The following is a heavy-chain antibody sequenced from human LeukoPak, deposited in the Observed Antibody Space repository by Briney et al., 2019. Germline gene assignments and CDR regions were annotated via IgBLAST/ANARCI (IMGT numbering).Heavy chain of an antibody. CDR2: IYYSGST. V-gene: IGHV4-59*11. CDR3: ASANCSGGSCYYRYCYFDL. Sequence: SETLSLTCTVSGGSISSHYWSWIRQPPGKGLEWIGYIYYSGSTNYNPSLNSRVTISVDSSKNQFSLKLSSVTAADTAVYYYASANCSGGSCYYRYCYFDLWGRGTLVTVSS. J-gene: IGHJ2*01. CDR1: GGSISSHY. D-gene: IGHD2-15*01.